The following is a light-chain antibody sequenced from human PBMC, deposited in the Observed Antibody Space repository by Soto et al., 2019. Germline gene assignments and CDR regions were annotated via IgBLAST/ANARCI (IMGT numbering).Light chain of an antibody. CDR1: QSVRRN. J-gene: IGKJ2*01. Sequence: EIVMTQSPATLSASPGERATLSCRASQSVRRNLAWYQQKPGQAPRLLIYGASTRATGIPARFSGSGSGTEFTLTISSLQSGDFAVYYCQQYNNWLLYTFGQGTKLEIK. V-gene: IGKV3-15*01. CDR3: QQYNNWLLYT. CDR2: GAS.